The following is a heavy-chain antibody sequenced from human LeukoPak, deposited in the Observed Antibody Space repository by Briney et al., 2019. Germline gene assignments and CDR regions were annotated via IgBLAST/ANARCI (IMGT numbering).Heavy chain of an antibody. D-gene: IGHD3-22*01. Sequence: PGGSLRLSCAASGFTFSSYGMHWVRQAPGKGLEWVAVISYDGGNKYYADSVKGRFTISRDNSKNTLYLQMNSLRAEDTAVYYCAKGVHYYDSSGLDYWGQGTLVTVSS. J-gene: IGHJ4*02. V-gene: IGHV3-30*18. CDR3: AKGVHYYDSSGLDY. CDR2: ISYDGGNK. CDR1: GFTFSSYG.